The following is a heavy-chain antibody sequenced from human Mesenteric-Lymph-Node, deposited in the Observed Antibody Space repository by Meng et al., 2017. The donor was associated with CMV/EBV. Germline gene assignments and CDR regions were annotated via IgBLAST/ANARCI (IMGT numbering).Heavy chain of an antibody. Sequence: ASVKVSCKASGYSFTTYDINWVRQAPGQGLEWMGWMNPNSGNTGYAQKFQGRVTLTRDTSINTAYMELSRLRSDDTAVYYCARRITIFGVVTERYFDYWGQGTLVTVSS. D-gene: IGHD3-3*01. CDR1: GYSFTTYD. CDR2: MNPNSGNT. V-gene: IGHV1-8*03. CDR3: ARRITIFGVVTERYFDY. J-gene: IGHJ4*02.